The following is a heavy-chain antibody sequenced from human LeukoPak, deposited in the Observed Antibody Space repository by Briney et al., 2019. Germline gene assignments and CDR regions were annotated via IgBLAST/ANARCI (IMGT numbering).Heavy chain of an antibody. CDR2: IYYSGST. D-gene: IGHD3-22*01. J-gene: IGHJ4*02. Sequence: PSETLSLTCTVSGGSISSGDYYWSWIRQPPGKGLEWIGYIYYSGSTYYNPSLKSRVTISVDTSKNQFSLKLSSVTAADTAVYYCASSHKYYYDSSGYSRVDYWGQGTLVTVSS. CDR3: ASSHKYYYDSSGYSRVDY. V-gene: IGHV4-30-4*01. CDR1: GGSISSGDYY.